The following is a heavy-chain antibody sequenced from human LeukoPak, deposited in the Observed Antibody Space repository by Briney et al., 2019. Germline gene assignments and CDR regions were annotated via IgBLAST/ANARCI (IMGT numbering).Heavy chain of an antibody. Sequence: ASVKVSCKASGYTFTSYGISWVRQAPGQGLEWMGGFDPEDGETIYAQKFQGRVTMTEDTSTDTAYMELSSLRSEDTAVYYCATDPGDFQHWGQGTLVTVSS. J-gene: IGHJ1*01. CDR1: GYTFTSYG. CDR3: ATDPGDFQH. V-gene: IGHV1-24*01. D-gene: IGHD3-10*01. CDR2: FDPEDGET.